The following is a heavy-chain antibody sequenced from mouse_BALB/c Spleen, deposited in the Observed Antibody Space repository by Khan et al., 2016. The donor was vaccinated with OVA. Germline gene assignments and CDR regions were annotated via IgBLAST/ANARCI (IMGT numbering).Heavy chain of an antibody. D-gene: IGHD2-12*01. V-gene: IGHV2-6-1*01. Sequence: QVRLQQSGPGLVAPSQSLSITCTISGYSLTNYGVHWLRQPPGRGLEWLVVIWSDGSTTNNSALKSRLSISKDNSKSQVFLKMNSRQTDDTAMYYGAGQPYKNYNILDNGGQGTSVTVSS. CDR1: GYSLTNYG. CDR3: AGQPYKNYNILDN. CDR2: IWSDGST. J-gene: IGHJ4*01.